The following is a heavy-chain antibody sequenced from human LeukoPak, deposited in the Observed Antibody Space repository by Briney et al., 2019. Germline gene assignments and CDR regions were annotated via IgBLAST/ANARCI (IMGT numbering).Heavy chain of an antibody. CDR3: ARDSGSYWPYFDY. J-gene: IGHJ4*02. CDR2: IYYSGST. D-gene: IGHD1-26*01. CDR1: GGSISSYY. Sequence: SETLSLTCTVSGGSISSYYWSWIRQPPGKGLEWIGYIYYSGSTNYNPSLKSRVTISVDTSKNQFSLKLSSVTAADTAVYYCARDSGSYWPYFDYWGQGTLVTVSS. V-gene: IGHV4-59*01.